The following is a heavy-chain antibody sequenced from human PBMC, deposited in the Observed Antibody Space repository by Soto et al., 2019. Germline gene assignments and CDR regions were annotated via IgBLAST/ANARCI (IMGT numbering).Heavy chain of an antibody. CDR1: GGAINSYY. J-gene: IGHJ5*02. D-gene: IGHD3-3*01. CDR2: IYSSGGT. V-gene: IGHV4-4*07. Sequence: SETLSLTCTVSGGAINSYYWTWIRQPAGKGLEWIGRIYSSGGTKYNPSLQSRVTMSLDTSKNQFSLTLTSVTAADTAVYYCARGQRFSGWFDPWGQGTLVTVSS. CDR3: ARGQRFSGWFDP.